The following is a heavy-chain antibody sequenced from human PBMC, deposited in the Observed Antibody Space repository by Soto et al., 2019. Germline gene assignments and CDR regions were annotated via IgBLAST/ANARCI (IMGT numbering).Heavy chain of an antibody. Sequence: QVQLQESGPGLVKPSETLSLTCTVSGVSISSYYWSWIRQPPGKGLEWIGYIYYSGSTNYNPSLKSRVTISVDTSKNQFSLKLSSVTAADTAVYYCARLVVVPHCSGGSCYSYYYGMDVWGQGTTVTVSS. CDR3: ARLVVVPHCSGGSCYSYYYGMDV. CDR1: GVSISSYY. CDR2: IYYSGST. V-gene: IGHV4-59*01. J-gene: IGHJ6*02. D-gene: IGHD2-15*01.